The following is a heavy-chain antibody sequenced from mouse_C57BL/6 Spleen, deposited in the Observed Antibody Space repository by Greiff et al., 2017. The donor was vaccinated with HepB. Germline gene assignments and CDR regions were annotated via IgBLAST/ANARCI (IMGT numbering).Heavy chain of an antibody. CDR3: ARQRDGNPFAY. D-gene: IGHD2-1*01. V-gene: IGHV1-82*01. CDR2: IYPGDGDT. Sequence: VMLVESGPELVKPGASVKISCKASGYAFSSSWMNWVKQRPGKGLEWIGRIYPGDGDTNYNGKFKGKATLTADKSSSTAYMQLSSLTSEDSAVYFCARQRDGNPFAYWGQGTLVTVSA. CDR1: GYAFSSSW. J-gene: IGHJ3*01.